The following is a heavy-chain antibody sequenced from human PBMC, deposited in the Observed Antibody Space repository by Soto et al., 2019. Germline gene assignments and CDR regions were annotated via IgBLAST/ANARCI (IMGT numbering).Heavy chain of an antibody. J-gene: IGHJ4*02. Sequence: LETLSLTCSVSGRSMSSDYWSWIRQSPDKGLEWLGYVFYGGTDYNPSLGGRVSMSVETSKSQFSLKLTSVTVADTAVYYCASYRGALYFESWGPGILVTVSS. V-gene: IGHV4-59*01. D-gene: IGHD3-16*01. CDR3: ASYRGALYFES. CDR2: VFYGGT. CDR1: GRSMSSDY.